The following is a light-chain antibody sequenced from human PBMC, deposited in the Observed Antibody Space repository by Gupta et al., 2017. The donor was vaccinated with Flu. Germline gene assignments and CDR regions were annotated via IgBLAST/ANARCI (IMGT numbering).Light chain of an antibody. CDR1: NSNIENNY. V-gene: IGLV1-47*01. CDR3: ATWDDRLNGPV. Sequence: QSVLTQPPSASGTPGQRVTISCSGSNSNIENNYVYWYQLLPGTAPKPLIWRNNQRPSGVPARFSGSKSGTSASLAISGLRSEDEADYYCATWDDRLNGPVFGGGTTLTVL. CDR2: RNN. J-gene: IGLJ3*02.